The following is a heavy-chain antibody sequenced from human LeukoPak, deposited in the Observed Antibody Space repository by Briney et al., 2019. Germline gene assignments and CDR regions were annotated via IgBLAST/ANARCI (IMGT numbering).Heavy chain of an antibody. Sequence: SETLSLTCTVSGGSISSSSYYWGWIRQPPGKGLEWIGSIYYSGSTYYNPSLKSRVTISVDTSKNQFSLKLSSVTAADTAVYYCARLVGVDSSGSDYWGQGTLVTVSS. CDR2: IYYSGST. D-gene: IGHD3-22*01. J-gene: IGHJ4*02. V-gene: IGHV4-39*01. CDR3: ARLVGVDSSGSDY. CDR1: GGSISSSSYY.